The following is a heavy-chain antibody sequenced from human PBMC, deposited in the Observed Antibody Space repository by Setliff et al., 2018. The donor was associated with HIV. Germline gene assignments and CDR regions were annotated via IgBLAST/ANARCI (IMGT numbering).Heavy chain of an antibody. CDR2: INTDSGDT. CDR3: ARESTVIVATCSLDY. J-gene: IGHJ4*02. V-gene: IGHV1-2*06. D-gene: IGHD5-12*01. CDR1: GYTFTGYD. Sequence: ASVKVSCKASGYTFTGYDMHWVRQAPGQGLEWMGRINTDSGDTKYAQKFQGRVTMTRDTSNITAYMELSRLVSDDAAVYYCARESTVIVATCSLDYWGQGTLVTVSS.